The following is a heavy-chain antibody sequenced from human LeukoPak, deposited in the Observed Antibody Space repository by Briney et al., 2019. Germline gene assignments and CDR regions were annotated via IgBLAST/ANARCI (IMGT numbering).Heavy chain of an antibody. D-gene: IGHD3-10*01. Sequence: ASVKVSCKVSGYTLTELSMHWVRQAPGKGLEWMGGFDPEDGETIYAQKFQGRVTMTEDTSTDTAYMELSSLRSEDTAVYYCAAQKTGSYYYAGWGQGTLVTVSS. CDR2: FDPEDGET. CDR1: GYTLTELS. V-gene: IGHV1-24*01. CDR3: AAQKTGSYYYAG. J-gene: IGHJ4*02.